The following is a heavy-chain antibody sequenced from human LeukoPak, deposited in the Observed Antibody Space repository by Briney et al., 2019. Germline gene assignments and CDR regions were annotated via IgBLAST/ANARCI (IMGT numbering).Heavy chain of an antibody. D-gene: IGHD6-6*01. V-gene: IGHV4-59*01. CDR1: GVSISRYY. CDR3: ARGSEQLAPDLCWFEP. Sequence: TPSETLLLTCADYGVSISRYYWSWIRQPPGKGMEWMGVIYYSGSTNYNPSLKSRITMSVDTSKNQFSLKLSSVTAADTAVYYCARGSEQLAPDLCWFEPWGQGTLVTVSS. J-gene: IGHJ5*02. CDR2: IYYSGST.